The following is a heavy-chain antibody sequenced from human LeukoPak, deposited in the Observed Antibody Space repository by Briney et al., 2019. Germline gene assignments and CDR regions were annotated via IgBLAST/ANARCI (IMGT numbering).Heavy chain of an antibody. CDR1: GFTFSSYS. CDR3: AKDLRYSSSWYSGLFDY. Sequence: GGSLRLSCAASGFTFSSYSMNWVRQAPGKGLEWVSSISSSSSYIYYADSVKGRFTISRDNSKNTLYLQMNSLRAEDTAVYYCAKDLRYSSSWYSGLFDYWGQGTLVTVSS. CDR2: ISSSSSYI. J-gene: IGHJ4*02. V-gene: IGHV3-21*04. D-gene: IGHD6-13*01.